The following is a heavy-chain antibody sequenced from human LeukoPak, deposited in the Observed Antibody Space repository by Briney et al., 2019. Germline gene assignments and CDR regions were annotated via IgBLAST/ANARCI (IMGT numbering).Heavy chain of an antibody. CDR1: GGSISSSSYY. D-gene: IGHD3-10*01. CDR3: ASQSYYGSGSYYIDY. CDR2: IYYSGST. Sequence: PSETLSLTCTVSGGSISSSSYYWGWIRQPPGKGLEWIGSIYYSGSTYYNPSLKSRVTISVDTSKNQFSLKLSSVTAADTAVYYCASQSYYGSGSYYIDYWGQGTLVTVSS. V-gene: IGHV4-39*01. J-gene: IGHJ4*02.